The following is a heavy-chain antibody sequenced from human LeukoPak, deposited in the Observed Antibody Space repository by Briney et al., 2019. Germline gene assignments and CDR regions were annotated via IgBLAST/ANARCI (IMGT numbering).Heavy chain of an antibody. CDR2: IYYSGTT. D-gene: IGHD3-22*01. J-gene: IGHJ4*02. CDR1: GGSISSGGYY. V-gene: IGHV4-31*03. Sequence: PSETLSLTCTVSGGSISSGGYYWSWLRQHPGKGLEWIGYIYYSGTTHYNPSLKSRVTISVDTSKNQFSLKLSSVTAADTAVYFCARGNGFASGYPYFGYWGQGALVTVSS. CDR3: ARGNGFASGYPYFGY.